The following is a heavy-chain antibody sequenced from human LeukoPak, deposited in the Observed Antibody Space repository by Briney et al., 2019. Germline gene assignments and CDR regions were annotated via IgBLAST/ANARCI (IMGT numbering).Heavy chain of an antibody. V-gene: IGHV3-23*01. CDR1: GFTFSSYA. CDR3: AKRVWFGESKYYFDY. CDR2: ISGSGGST. Sequence: GGSLRLSCAASGFTFSSYAMSWVRQAPGKGLEWVSAISGSGGSTYYADSVKGRFTISRDNSKNTLYLQMNSLRAEDTAVYYCAKRVWFGESKYYFDYWGQGTLVTVSS. D-gene: IGHD3-10*01. J-gene: IGHJ4*02.